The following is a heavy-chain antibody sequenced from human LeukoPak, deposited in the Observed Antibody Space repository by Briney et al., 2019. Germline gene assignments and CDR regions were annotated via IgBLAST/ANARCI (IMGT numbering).Heavy chain of an antibody. V-gene: IGHV4-4*07. Sequence: PSETLSLTXTVPGGSISSYYWSWIRQPAGKGLEWIGRIYTSGSTNYNPSLKSRVTMSVDTSKNQFSLKLSSVTAADTAVYYCARASGYYYDSSGRRAFDIWSQGTMVTVSS. D-gene: IGHD3-22*01. CDR3: ARASGYYYDSSGRRAFDI. CDR2: IYTSGST. CDR1: GGSISSYY. J-gene: IGHJ3*02.